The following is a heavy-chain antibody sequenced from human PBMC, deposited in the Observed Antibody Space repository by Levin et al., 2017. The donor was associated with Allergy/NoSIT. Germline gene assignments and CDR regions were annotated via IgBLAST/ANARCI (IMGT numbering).Heavy chain of an antibody. D-gene: IGHD2-2*02. V-gene: IGHV4-59*01. J-gene: IGHJ4*02. CDR1: GGSISSYY. Sequence: SQTLSLTCTVSGGSISSYYWTWIRQSPGKGLEWLGKIYYSWTTNYNPSLKSRVTISVDTSRNQLSLRLNSVTAAYTAVYYGARGLREYSRYTLGDWGQGTLVTVSS. CDR3: ARGLREYSRYTLGD. CDR2: IYYSWTT.